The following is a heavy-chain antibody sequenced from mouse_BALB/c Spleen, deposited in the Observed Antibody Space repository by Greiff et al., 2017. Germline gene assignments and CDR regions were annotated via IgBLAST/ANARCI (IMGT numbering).Heavy chain of an antibody. CDR3: ASYYYGSILYAMDY. CDR2: IDPANGNT. D-gene: IGHD1-1*01. V-gene: IGHV14-3*02. CDR1: GFNIKDTY. Sequence: EVKLQESGAELVKPGASVKLSCTASGFNIKDTYMHWVKQRPEQGLEWIGRIDPANGNTKYDPKFQGKATITADTSSNTAYLQLSSLTSEDTAVYYCASYYYGSILYAMDYWGQGTSVTVSS. J-gene: IGHJ4*01.